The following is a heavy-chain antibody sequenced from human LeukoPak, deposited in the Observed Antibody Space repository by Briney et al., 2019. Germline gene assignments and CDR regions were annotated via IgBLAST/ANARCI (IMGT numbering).Heavy chain of an antibody. V-gene: IGHV1-69*06. CDR3: ARTGDGSDYFDY. CDR1: GGTLSSYA. D-gene: IGHD5-24*01. CDR2: IIPIFGTA. J-gene: IGHJ4*02. Sequence: ASVKVSCKASGGTLSSYAISWVRQAPGQGLEWMGGIIPIFGTANYAQKFQGRVTITADKSTSTAYMELSSLRSEDTAVYYCARTGDGSDYFDYWGQGTLVTVSP.